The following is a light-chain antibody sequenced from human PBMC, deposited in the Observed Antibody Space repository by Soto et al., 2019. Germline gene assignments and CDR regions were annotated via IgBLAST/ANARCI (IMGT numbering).Light chain of an antibody. Sequence: QSVLTQPPSASGTPGQRVTISCYGSSSNIGSNTINWYQHLPGAAPKLLIYSDNQRPSGVPDRFSGSKSGTSASLAISGLQSEDEADYYCAAWDASLNGVVFGGGTQLTVL. CDR3: AAWDASLNGVV. CDR1: SSNIGSNT. J-gene: IGLJ2*01. CDR2: SDN. V-gene: IGLV1-44*01.